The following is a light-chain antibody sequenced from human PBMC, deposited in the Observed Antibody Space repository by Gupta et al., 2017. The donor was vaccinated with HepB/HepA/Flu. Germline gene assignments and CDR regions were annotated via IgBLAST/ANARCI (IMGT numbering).Light chain of an antibody. CDR3: SSYTSTDTLV. J-gene: IGLJ2*01. Sequence: QSALTQPASVSGSPGQSINISCTGTSSDVGGYNFVSWYQQHPGKAPKLMIYDVSSRPSGVSNRFSGSKSGNTASLTISGLQAEDEADYYCSSYTSTDTLVFGGGTKVTVL. CDR2: DVS. V-gene: IGLV2-14*03. CDR1: SSDVGGYNF.